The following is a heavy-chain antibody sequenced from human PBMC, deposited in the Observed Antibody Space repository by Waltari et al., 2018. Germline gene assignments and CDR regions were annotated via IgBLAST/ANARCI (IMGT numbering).Heavy chain of an antibody. Sequence: QVQLQESGPGLVKPSETLSLTCTVPGGSISSYYWSWIRQPPGKGLEWIGYIYYSGSTNYNPSLKSRVTISVDTSKNQFSLKLSSVTAADTAVYYCVRDYEDGGYNYGAFDIWGQGTMVTVSS. J-gene: IGHJ3*02. CDR1: GGSISSYY. CDR3: VRDYEDGGYNYGAFDI. CDR2: IYYSGST. V-gene: IGHV4-59*01. D-gene: IGHD5-12*01.